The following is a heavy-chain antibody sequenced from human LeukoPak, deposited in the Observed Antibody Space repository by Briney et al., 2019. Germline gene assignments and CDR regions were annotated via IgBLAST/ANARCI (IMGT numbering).Heavy chain of an antibody. Sequence: GGSLRLSCAASGFSFSTYSMNWVRQAPGKGLEWVSSISSGSSYVYYADSVKGRFTISRDNAKNSLYLQMNSLRAEDTAVYYCANGYDFWSGYWDRRSYFDYWGQGTLVTVSS. V-gene: IGHV3-21*01. J-gene: IGHJ4*02. CDR2: ISSGSSYV. D-gene: IGHD3-3*01. CDR1: GFSFSTYS. CDR3: ANGYDFWSGYWDRRSYFDY.